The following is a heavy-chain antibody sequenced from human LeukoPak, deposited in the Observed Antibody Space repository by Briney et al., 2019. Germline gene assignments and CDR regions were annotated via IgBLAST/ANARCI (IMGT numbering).Heavy chain of an antibody. V-gene: IGHV4-4*07. CDR2: IYTSGST. CDR3: ARDRVDSSGYYYYYGMDV. CDR1: GASIRTYY. D-gene: IGHD6-19*01. Sequence: SETLSLTCAVSGASIRTYYWSWIRQPAGKGLEWIGRIYTSGSTNYNPSLRSRVTMSVDTSKNQFSLKLTSVTAADTAVYYCARDRVDSSGYYYYYGMDVWGQGTTVTVSS. J-gene: IGHJ6*02.